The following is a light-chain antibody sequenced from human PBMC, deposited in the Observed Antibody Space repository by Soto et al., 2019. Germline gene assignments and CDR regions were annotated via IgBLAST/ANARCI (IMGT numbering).Light chain of an antibody. CDR3: QAYDYSLTASV. Sequence: QSVLTQPPSVSGAPGQRVTLSFTGNSSNLGAGYDVHWYKQVPGAAPKLVIFGNRNRPSGVPERFSGSKSGTSASLAITGLQAEDEADYYCQAYDYSLTASVFGGGTQLTVL. CDR2: GNR. J-gene: IGLJ3*02. CDR1: SSNLGAGYD. V-gene: IGLV1-40*01.